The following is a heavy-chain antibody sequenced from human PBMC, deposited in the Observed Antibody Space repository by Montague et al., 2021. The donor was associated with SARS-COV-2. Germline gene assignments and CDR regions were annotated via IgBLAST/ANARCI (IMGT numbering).Heavy chain of an antibody. CDR2: IYQSGSN. D-gene: IGHD3-9*01. CDR3: MRAGGFDNRPPV. CDR1: GDSIMTTNW. V-gene: IGHV4-4*02. Sequence: SETLSLTCAVSGDSIMTTNWCSWVRQPPGKGLEWCGEIYQSGSNNYNPPPKSRVTMSVDKSKNQFSLELNSLTAADTALYYCMRAGGFDNRPPVWGQGALVTVSS. J-gene: IGHJ4*02.